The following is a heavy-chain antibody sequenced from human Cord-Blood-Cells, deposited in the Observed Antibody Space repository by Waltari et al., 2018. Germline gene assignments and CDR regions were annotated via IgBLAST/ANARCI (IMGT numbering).Heavy chain of an antibody. J-gene: IGHJ4*02. V-gene: IGHV1-69*09. CDR3: ARGERVTGADC. Sequence: QVQLVQSGAEVTKPGSSVKVSCKASGGTFSSYAISWVRQAPGQGLEWMGRCSPNRGIANLAEKFQGRVTIAADKSTSTAYMELSSLRSEDTAVYYCARGERVTGADCWGQGTLVTVSS. CDR2: CSPNRGIA. CDR1: GGTFSSYA. D-gene: IGHD1-20*01.